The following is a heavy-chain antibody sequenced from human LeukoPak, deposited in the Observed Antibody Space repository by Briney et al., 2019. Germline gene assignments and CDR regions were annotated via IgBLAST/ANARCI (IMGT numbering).Heavy chain of an antibody. Sequence: GGSLRLSCAASGFTFSSYGMHWVRQAPGKGLEWVAVISYDGSNKYYADSVKGRFTISRDNSKNTLYLQMNSLRAEDTAVYYCARDGPSMVRGVIIQRTYYFDYWGQGTLVTVSS. CDR3: ARDGPSMVRGVIIQRTYYFDY. CDR2: ISYDGSNK. CDR1: GFTFSSYG. D-gene: IGHD3-10*01. V-gene: IGHV3-30*03. J-gene: IGHJ4*02.